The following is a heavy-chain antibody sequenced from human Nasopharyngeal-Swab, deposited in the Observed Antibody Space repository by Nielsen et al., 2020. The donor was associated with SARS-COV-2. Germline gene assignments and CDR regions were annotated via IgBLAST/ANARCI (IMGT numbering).Heavy chain of an antibody. D-gene: IGHD3-9*01. Sequence: GSLRLSCAVYGGSFSGYYWSWIRQPPGKGLDWIGEINHTGSTTYNPSLKSRVTISVDTSKNQFSLKLSSVTAADTAVYYCARAAPLRYFDLGYYYYYGMDVWGQGTTVTVSS. V-gene: IGHV4-34*01. J-gene: IGHJ6*02. CDR1: GGSFSGYY. CDR2: INHTGST. CDR3: ARAAPLRYFDLGYYYYYGMDV.